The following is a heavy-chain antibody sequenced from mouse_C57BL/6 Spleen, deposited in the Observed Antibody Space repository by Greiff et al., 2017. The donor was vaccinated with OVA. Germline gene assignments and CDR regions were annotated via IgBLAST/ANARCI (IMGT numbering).Heavy chain of an antibody. CDR3: ARTYYYGSSYEYYDYAMDY. CDR2: IDPSDSYT. V-gene: IGHV1-69*01. Sequence: QVQLQQSGAELVMPGASVKLSCKASGYTFTSYWMHWVKQRPGQGLEWIGEIDPSDSYTNYNQKFKGKSTLTVDKSSSTAYMQLSSLTSEDSAVYYCARTYYYGSSYEYYDYAMDYWGQGTSVTVSS. D-gene: IGHD1-1*01. CDR1: GYTFTSYW. J-gene: IGHJ4*01.